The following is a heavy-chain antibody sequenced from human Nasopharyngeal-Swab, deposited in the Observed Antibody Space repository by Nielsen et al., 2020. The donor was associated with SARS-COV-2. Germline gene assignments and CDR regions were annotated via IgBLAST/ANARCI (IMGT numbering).Heavy chain of an antibody. J-gene: IGHJ4*02. Sequence: GGSLRLSCAASGFTFSSYSMNWVRQAPGKGLEWVSYISSSSSTIYYADSVKGRFTISRDNAKNSLYLQMNSLRAEDTAVYYCAKVKRPIVVVPAATDYWGQGTLVTVSS. CDR1: GFTFSSYS. V-gene: IGHV3-48*01. CDR2: ISSSSSTI. D-gene: IGHD2-2*01. CDR3: AKVKRPIVVVPAATDY.